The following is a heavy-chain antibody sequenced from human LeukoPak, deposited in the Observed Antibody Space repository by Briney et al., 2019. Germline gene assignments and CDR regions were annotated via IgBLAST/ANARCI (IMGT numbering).Heavy chain of an antibody. CDR1: GFTFSSYA. J-gene: IGHJ1*01. CDR3: AKDRVGVGIVY. CDR2: ISDSGGST. D-gene: IGHD2-15*01. V-gene: IGHV3-23*01. Sequence: PGGSLRLSCAASGFTFSSYAMSWGRQAPGKGLEWVSAISDSGGSTNYADSVKGRFTVSRDNSKNSLYLQMNSLRTEDTAFYYCAKDRVGVGIVYWGQGTLVTVSS.